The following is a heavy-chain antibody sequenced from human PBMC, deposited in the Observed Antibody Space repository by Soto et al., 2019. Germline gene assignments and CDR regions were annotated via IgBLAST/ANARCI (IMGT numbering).Heavy chain of an antibody. D-gene: IGHD4-17*01. CDR3: ARGRCVRCGVDV. CDR2: ISSSSNTI. CDR1: GFTFSGYY. Sequence: GGSLRLSCAASGFTFSGYYMSWIRQAPGKGLEWVSYISSSSNTIYYADSVKGRFTISRDNARNSLYLQMDSLRAEDTAVYYCARGRCVRCGVDVWGKGTTDTVSS. V-gene: IGHV3-11*01. J-gene: IGHJ6*04.